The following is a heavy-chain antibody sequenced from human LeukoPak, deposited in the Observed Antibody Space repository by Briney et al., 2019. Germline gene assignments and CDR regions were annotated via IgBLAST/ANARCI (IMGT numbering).Heavy chain of an antibody. Sequence: GGSLRLSCAASGFTFSSYDMHWVRQATGKGLEWVSAIGTAGDTYYPGSVKGRFTISRENAKNSLYLQMNSLRAGDTAVYYCARALSVGCSGGSCYYGGAFDIWGQGTMVTVSS. CDR2: IGTAGDT. D-gene: IGHD2-15*01. V-gene: IGHV3-13*01. CDR3: ARALSVGCSGGSCYYGGAFDI. J-gene: IGHJ3*02. CDR1: GFTFSSYD.